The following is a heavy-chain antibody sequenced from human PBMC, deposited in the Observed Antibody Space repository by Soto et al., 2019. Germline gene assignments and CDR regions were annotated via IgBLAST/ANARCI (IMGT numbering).Heavy chain of an antibody. D-gene: IGHD3-16*01. V-gene: IGHV3-33*01. CDR1: GFPYSSYG. J-gene: IGHJ4*02. CDR3: ARSAWGHYDYIWGPTYYFDY. CDR2: IWYEGSNK. Sequence: PGGSLRLSCAASGFPYSSYGMHWVRQAPGKGLEWVAVIWYEGSNKYYADPVKARFTISRDNSNNTLYLQMNSLRAEDTAVYYCARSAWGHYDYIWGPTYYFDYWGQGTLVTVSS.